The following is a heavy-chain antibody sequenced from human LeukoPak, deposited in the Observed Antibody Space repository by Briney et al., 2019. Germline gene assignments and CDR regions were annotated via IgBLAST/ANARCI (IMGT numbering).Heavy chain of an antibody. CDR3: ARLVPTVTTRYYFDY. J-gene: IGHJ4*02. CDR2: IYHSGTT. CDR1: NGSISTYY. Sequence: SETLSLTCTVSNGSISTYYWSWIRQPLGKGLEWIGHIYHSGTTIYNPTLKSRVTMSVDTSRDQFSLKLSSVTAADTAVYYCARLVPTVTTRYYFDYWGQGTLVTVSS. D-gene: IGHD4-17*01. V-gene: IGHV4-59*08.